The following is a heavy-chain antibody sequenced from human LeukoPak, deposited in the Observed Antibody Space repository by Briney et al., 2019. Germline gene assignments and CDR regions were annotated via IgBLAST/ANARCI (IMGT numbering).Heavy chain of an antibody. CDR3: ARDQKYYYYMDV. V-gene: IGHV3-9*01. CDR2: ISWNSGSI. CDR1: GFTFDDYA. Sequence: PGRSLRLSCAASGFTFDDYAMHWVRQAPGKGLEWVSGISWNSGSIGYADSVKGRFTISRDNAKNSLYLQMNSLRAEDTAVYYCARDQKYYYYMDVWGKGTTVTVSS. J-gene: IGHJ6*03.